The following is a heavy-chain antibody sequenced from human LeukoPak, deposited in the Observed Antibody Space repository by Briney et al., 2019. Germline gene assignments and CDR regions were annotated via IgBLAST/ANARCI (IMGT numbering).Heavy chain of an antibody. Sequence: GGSLRLSCAASGFTFSSYGMHWVRQAPGKGLEWVAVISYDGSNKYYADSVKVRFTISRDNSKNTLYLQMNSLRAEDTAVYYCAKDRGGYSLKYYYGMDVWGQGTTVTVSS. CDR2: ISYDGSNK. J-gene: IGHJ6*02. CDR3: AKDRGGYSLKYYYGMDV. V-gene: IGHV3-30*18. CDR1: GFTFSSYG. D-gene: IGHD5-18*01.